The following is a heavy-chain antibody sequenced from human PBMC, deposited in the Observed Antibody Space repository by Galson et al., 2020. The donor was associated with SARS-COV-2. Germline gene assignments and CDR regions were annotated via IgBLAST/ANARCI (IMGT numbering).Heavy chain of an antibody. Sequence: SETLSLTCTVSGGSISSYYWSWIRQPPGKGLEWIGYIYYSGSTNYNHSLKSRVTILVDTSKNQFSLKLSSVTAADTAVYYCAAYYYGSSGWSFGVDPWGQGTLVTVSS. CDR1: GGSISSYY. V-gene: IGHV4-59*01. J-gene: IGHJ5*02. D-gene: IGHD3-22*01. CDR3: AAYYYGSSGWSFGVDP. CDR2: IYYSGST.